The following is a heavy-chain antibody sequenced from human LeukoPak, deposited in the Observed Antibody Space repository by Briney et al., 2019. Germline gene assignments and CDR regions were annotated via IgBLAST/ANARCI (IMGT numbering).Heavy chain of an antibody. Sequence: SETLSLTCTVSGGSIRSGTYHWNWIRQPAGKGLEWIGRVFTSGKSNYNPSLKSRVTIAVYTSKYQVSMKLTAVTATDTALYYCTAGKAWELRAHDYWGQGTLVTVSS. J-gene: IGHJ4*02. CDR1: GGSIRSGTYH. CDR3: TAGKAWELRAHDY. D-gene: IGHD1-7*01. CDR2: VFTSGKS. V-gene: IGHV4-61*02.